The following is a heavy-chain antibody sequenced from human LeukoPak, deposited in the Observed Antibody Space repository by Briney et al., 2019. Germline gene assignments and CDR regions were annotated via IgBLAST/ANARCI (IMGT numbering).Heavy chain of an antibody. CDR3: ARYGRGPNGY. Sequence: GGSLRLSCAASGFTFSSYSMNWVRQAPGKGLEWVSYISNSSSTIYYADSVKGRFTISRDNAKNSLYLQMNSLRAEDTAVYYCARYGRGPNGYWGQGTLVTVSS. CDR2: ISNSSSTI. V-gene: IGHV3-48*01. J-gene: IGHJ4*02. CDR1: GFTFSSYS. D-gene: IGHD3-16*01.